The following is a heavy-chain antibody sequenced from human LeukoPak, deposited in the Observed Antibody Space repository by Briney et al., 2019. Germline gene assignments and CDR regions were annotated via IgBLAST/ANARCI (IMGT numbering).Heavy chain of an antibody. CDR2: IYYSGST. CDR1: GGSISSYY. CDR3: AGGAYSYGWVDY. D-gene: IGHD5-18*01. V-gene: IGHV4-59*01. J-gene: IGHJ4*02. Sequence: PSETLSLTCTVSGGSISSYYWSWIRQPPGKGLDWIGYIYYSGSTNYNPSLKSRVTISVDTSKNQFSLKLSSVTAADTAVYYCAGGAYSYGWVDYWGQGTLVTVSS.